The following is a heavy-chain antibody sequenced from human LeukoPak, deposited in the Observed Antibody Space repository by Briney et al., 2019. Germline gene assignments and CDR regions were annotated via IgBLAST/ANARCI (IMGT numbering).Heavy chain of an antibody. CDR2: SGGYT. CDR1: GFTLSSLA. Sequence: GGSLRLSCAASGFTLSSLAMHWVRQAPGKGLEWVSVSGGYTYYADSVKGRFFISRDISENMVYLQMNSLSVEDTAVYFCARGRPAHYFDSWGPGTLVTVS. J-gene: IGHJ4*02. V-gene: IGHV3-66*01. D-gene: IGHD6-6*01. CDR3: ARGRPAHYFDS.